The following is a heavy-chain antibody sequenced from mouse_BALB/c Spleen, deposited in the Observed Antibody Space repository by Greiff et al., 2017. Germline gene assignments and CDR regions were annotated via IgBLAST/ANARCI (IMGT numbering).Heavy chain of an antibody. CDR2: INSNGGST. Sequence: EVQVVESGGGLVQPGGSLKLSCAASGFTFSSYGMSWVRQTPDKRLELVATINSNGGSTYYPDSVKGRFTISRDNAKNTLYLQMSSLKSEDTAMYYCARDGYDLYFDYWGQGTTLTVSS. J-gene: IGHJ2*01. CDR1: GFTFSSYG. CDR3: ARDGYDLYFDY. D-gene: IGHD2-2*01. V-gene: IGHV5-6-3*01.